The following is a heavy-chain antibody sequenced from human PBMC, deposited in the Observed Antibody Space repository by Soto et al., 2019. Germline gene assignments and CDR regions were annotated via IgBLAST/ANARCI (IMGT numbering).Heavy chain of an antibody. CDR2: VSRDGETT. V-gene: IGHV3-23*01. Sequence: GGSLRLSCAASGFPLSTYAMTWVRHAAGKGLEWVSTVSRDGETTYYADSVKGRFSISRDNSKNTLYLQMNSLRAEDTAVYYCATLEMATITVGYWGQGTLVTVSS. CDR3: ATLEMATITVGY. D-gene: IGHD5-12*01. CDR1: GFPLSTYA. J-gene: IGHJ4*02.